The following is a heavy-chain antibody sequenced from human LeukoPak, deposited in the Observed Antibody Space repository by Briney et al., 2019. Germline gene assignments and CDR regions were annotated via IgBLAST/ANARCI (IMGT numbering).Heavy chain of an antibody. J-gene: IGHJ4*02. CDR2: IYSGGST. CDR3: ARAATLAGPFDY. V-gene: IGHV3-53*01. CDR1: GFTFSSYA. Sequence: PGGSLRLSCAASGFTFSSYAMSWVRQAPGKGLEWVSTIYSGGSTYYADSVKGRFTISRDNSQNTLYPQMNSLRAEDTAVYYCARAATLAGPFDYWGQGTLVTVSA. D-gene: IGHD6-13*01.